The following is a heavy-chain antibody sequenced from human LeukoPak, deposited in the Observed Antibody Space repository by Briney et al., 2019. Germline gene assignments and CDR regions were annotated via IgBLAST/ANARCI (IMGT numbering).Heavy chain of an antibody. J-gene: IGHJ4*02. Sequence: SETLSLTCTVSGGSLNTYYWSWIRQSAGKGLEWIGRTHTSGDTNYNPSLKSRLTMSVDTSRNQFSLKLSSVTAADAAVYYCSRENTADGYPFYFDYRGQGTLVTVSS. CDR1: GGSLNTYY. D-gene: IGHD5-18*01. CDR3: SRENTADGYPFYFDY. CDR2: THTSGDT. V-gene: IGHV4-4*07.